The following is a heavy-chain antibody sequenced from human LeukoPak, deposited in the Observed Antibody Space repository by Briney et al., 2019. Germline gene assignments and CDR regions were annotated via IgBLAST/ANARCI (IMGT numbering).Heavy chain of an antibody. CDR3: ARLLSDYDFWSGPNPGAFDI. CDR2: IYPGDSDT. V-gene: IGHV5-51*01. J-gene: IGHJ3*02. D-gene: IGHD3-3*01. Sequence: GESLKISCKGSGYSFTSYWIGWVRQMPGKGLEWMGIIYPGDSDTRYSLSFQGQVTISADKSISTAYLQWSSLKASDTAMYYCARLLSDYDFWSGPNPGAFDIWGQGTMVTVSS. CDR1: GYSFTSYW.